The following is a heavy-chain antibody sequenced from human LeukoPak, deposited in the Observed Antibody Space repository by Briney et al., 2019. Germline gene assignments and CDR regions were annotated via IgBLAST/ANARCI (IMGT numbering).Heavy chain of an antibody. D-gene: IGHD4-17*01. CDR1: GGSISSGSYY. CDR3: ARDEVDGDYRWFDP. Sequence: SETLSLTCTVSGGSISSGSYYWSWIRQPAGKGLEWIGRIYTSGSTNYNPSPKSRVTISVDTSKNQFSLKLSSVAAADTAVYYCARDEVDGDYRWFDPWGQGTLVTVSS. V-gene: IGHV4-61*02. CDR2: IYTSGST. J-gene: IGHJ5*02.